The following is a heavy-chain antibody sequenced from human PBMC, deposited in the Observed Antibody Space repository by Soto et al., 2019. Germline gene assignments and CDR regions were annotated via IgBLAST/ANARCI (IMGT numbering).Heavy chain of an antibody. CDR2: ISYDGSNK. V-gene: IGHV3-30-3*01. Sequence: QVQLVESGGGVVQPGRSLRLSCAASGFTFSSYAMHWVRQAPGKGLEWVAVISYDGSNKYYADSVKGGFTISRDNSKNTLYLQMTGLGAEDTAVYYCARVNTEYFDHWCQGTLVTVSS. CDR3: ARVNTEYFDH. J-gene: IGHJ4*02. CDR1: GFTFSSYA.